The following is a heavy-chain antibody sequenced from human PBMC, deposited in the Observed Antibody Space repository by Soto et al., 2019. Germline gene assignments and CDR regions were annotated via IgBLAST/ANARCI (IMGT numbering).Heavy chain of an antibody. CDR2: VIPIFGTA. J-gene: IGHJ4*02. V-gene: IGHV1-69*01. CDR3: ARLYSGRRDGYNYQDY. D-gene: IGHD5-12*01. Sequence: QVQLVQSGAEVKKPGSSVKVSCKASGGTFSSYAISWVRQAPGQGLEWMGGVIPIFGTANYAQKFQCRGTITADESTSTPDKELSSLRSEDTAVYYCARLYSGRRDGYNYQDYWGQGTLLTVSS. CDR1: GGTFSSYA.